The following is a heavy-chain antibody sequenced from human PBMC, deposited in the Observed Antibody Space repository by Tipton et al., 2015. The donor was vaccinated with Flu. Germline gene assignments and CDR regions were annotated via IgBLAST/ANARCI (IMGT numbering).Heavy chain of an antibody. CDR2: ISGGGAIT. CDR3: AKVIPELVAGLDY. Sequence: VQLVQSGGGLVQPGGSLRLSCAASGFTFSRYAMSWVRQAPGKGLEWVSGISGGGAITYFADSVKGRFTISRDNSKNTLVLQMNSLRAEDTAVYYCAKVIPELVAGLDYWGQGTLVTVSS. J-gene: IGHJ4*02. D-gene: IGHD6-19*01. V-gene: IGHV3-23*04. CDR1: GFTFSRYA.